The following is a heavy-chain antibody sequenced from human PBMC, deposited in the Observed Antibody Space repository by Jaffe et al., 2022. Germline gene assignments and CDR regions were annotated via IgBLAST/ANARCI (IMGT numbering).Heavy chain of an antibody. V-gene: IGHV3-43*01. CDR2: ISWDGGST. J-gene: IGHJ4*02. CDR1: GFTFDDYT. D-gene: IGHD3-16*01. Sequence: EVQLVESGGVVVQPGGSLRLSCAASGFTFDDYTMHWVRQAPGKGLEWVSLISWDGGSTYYADSVKGRFTISRDNSKNSLYLQMNSLRTEDTALYYCAKDIRLTPGWPAFDYWGQGTLVTVSS. CDR3: AKDIRLTPGWPAFDY.